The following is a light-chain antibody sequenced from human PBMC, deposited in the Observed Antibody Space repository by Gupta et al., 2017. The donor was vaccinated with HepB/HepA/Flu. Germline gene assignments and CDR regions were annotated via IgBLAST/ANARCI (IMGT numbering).Light chain of an antibody. Sequence: TVMTQSPASMSVSPGERATLSCRASQNIYSSLAWYQQKPGQAPRLLIYGASTRATGIPARFSGSGSGTEFTLTISSLQSEDFAVYYCQQDNLRPITFGGGTKVEIK. CDR1: QNIYSS. CDR2: GAS. V-gene: IGKV3-15*01. CDR3: QQDNLRPIT. J-gene: IGKJ4*01.